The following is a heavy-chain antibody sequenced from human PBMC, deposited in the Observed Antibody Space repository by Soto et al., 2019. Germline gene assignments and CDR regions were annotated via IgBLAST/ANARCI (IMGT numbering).Heavy chain of an antibody. D-gene: IGHD6-19*01. CDR1: GFTFSSSD. CDR2: IGTAGDT. Sequence: PGGSLRLSCAASGFTFSSSDMHWVRQAPGKGLEWVSGIGTAGDTYYPGSVKGRFTISRENAKNSLYLQMNSLRAEDTAVYYCARYSGSDWYPLDFWAQGTLVTASS. V-gene: IGHV3-13*01. CDR3: ARYSGSDWYPLDF. J-gene: IGHJ4*02.